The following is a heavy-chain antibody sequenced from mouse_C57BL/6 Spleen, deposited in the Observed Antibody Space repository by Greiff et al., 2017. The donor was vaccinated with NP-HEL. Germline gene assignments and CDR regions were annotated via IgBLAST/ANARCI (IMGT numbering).Heavy chain of an antibody. Sequence: QVQLQQPGAVLVKPGASVKMSCKASGYTFTSYWIPWVKQRPGQGLEWIGDIYPGSGSTNYNEKFKSKATLTVDTSSSTAYMQLSSLTSEDSAVYYCALYYSNPCYYAMDYWGQGTSVTVSS. D-gene: IGHD2-5*01. CDR3: ALYYSNPCYYAMDY. CDR1: GYTFTSYW. V-gene: IGHV1-55*01. CDR2: IYPGSGST. J-gene: IGHJ4*01.